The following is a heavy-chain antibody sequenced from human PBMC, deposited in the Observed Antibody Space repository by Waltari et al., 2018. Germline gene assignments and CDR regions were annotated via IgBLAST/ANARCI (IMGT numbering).Heavy chain of an antibody. CDR2: IYNSGDT. CDR1: GASITRSSYY. CDR3: AGVDTALDDKGDSFEI. V-gene: IGHV4-39*01. Sequence: QLQLQESGPGLVKPSETLSLSCTVSGASITRSSYYWAWIRQPPGKGLGWIGNIYNSGDTYYTRYLKSRVTISVDTCKNQLSMRLASATAADTAVYFCAGVDTALDDKGDSFEIWGQGTMVTVSS. D-gene: IGHD5-18*01. J-gene: IGHJ3*02.